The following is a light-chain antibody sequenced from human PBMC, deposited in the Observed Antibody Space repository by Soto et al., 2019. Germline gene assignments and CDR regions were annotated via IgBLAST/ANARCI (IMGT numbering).Light chain of an antibody. CDR2: AAS. Sequence: DIKMTQSPSSLSASVGDRVTITCRASQGIRDALGWYQQKPGKAPKRLIYAASRLQSGVPSRFSGSGFGTEFTLTISSLQPEDFATYYCLQHNSYPQTFGQGTKVEIK. CDR1: QGIRDA. J-gene: IGKJ1*01. CDR3: LQHNSYPQT. V-gene: IGKV1-17*01.